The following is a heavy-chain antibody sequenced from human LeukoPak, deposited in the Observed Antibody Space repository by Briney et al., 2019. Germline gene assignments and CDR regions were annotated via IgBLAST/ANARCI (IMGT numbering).Heavy chain of an antibody. Sequence: QPSETLSLTCTVPGGSISSYYWSWIRQPPGKGLEWIGYIYYSGSTNYNPSLKSRVTISVDTSKNQFSLKLSSVTAADTAVYYCARKGVYYDSSFDYWGQGTLVTVSS. D-gene: IGHD3-22*01. CDR3: ARKGVYYDSSFDY. V-gene: IGHV4-59*01. J-gene: IGHJ4*02. CDR2: IYYSGST. CDR1: GGSISSYY.